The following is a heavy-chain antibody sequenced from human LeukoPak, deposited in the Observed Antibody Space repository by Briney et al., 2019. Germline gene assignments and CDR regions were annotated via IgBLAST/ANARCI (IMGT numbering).Heavy chain of an antibody. CDR2: VYYSGST. J-gene: IGHJ3*02. D-gene: IGHD2-8*02. V-gene: IGHV4-59*01. Sequence: PSETLSLTCSVSGGSINTYYWSWIRQPPGKGLEWIGYVYYSGSTNYNPSLKSRVTISVDTSKNQFSLKLSSVTAADTAVYYCARDLVQLNAFDIWGQGTMVTVSS. CDR3: ARDLVQLNAFDI. CDR1: GGSINTYY.